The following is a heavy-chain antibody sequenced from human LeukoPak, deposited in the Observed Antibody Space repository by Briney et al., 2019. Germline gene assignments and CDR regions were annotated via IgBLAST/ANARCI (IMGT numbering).Heavy chain of an antibody. V-gene: IGHV3-66*01. J-gene: IGHJ4*02. CDR2: IYSGGST. CDR3: ARVASGWREGYYFDY. CDR1: GFTVSSNY. D-gene: IGHD6-19*01. Sequence: PGGSLRLSCTASGFTVSSNYMSWVRQAPGKGLEWVSVIYSGGSTYYTDSVKGRFTISRDNSKNTLYLQMNSLRAEDTAVYYCARVASGWREGYYFDYWGQGTLVTVSS.